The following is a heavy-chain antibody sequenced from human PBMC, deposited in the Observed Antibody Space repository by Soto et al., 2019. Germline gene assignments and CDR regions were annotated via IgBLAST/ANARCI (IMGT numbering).Heavy chain of an antibody. D-gene: IGHD1-26*01. Sequence: ASVKLSFNVSGYTLTELSMHWLLQSPGKGLEWMGGFDPEDGETIYAQKFQGRVTMTEDTSTDTAYMELSSLRSEDTAVYYCATVRIVGPKGGAFDIWGQGTMVTVS. V-gene: IGHV1-24*01. CDR2: FDPEDGET. CDR3: ATVRIVGPKGGAFDI. CDR1: GYTLTELS. J-gene: IGHJ3*02.